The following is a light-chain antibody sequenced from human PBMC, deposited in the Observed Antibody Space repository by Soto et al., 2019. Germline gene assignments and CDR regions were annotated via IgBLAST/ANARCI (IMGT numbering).Light chain of an antibody. CDR1: SSNIGAGYD. CDR2: GNS. J-gene: IGLJ2*01. Sequence: QAVLTQPPSVSGAPGQRVTICCTGSSSNIGAGYDVHWYQQLPGTAPKLLMYGNSNRPSGVPDRFSGSKSGTSASLAITGLQAEDEADYCCQSYDSRLSGSVFGGRTPVTVL. V-gene: IGLV1-40*01. CDR3: QSYDSRLSGSV.